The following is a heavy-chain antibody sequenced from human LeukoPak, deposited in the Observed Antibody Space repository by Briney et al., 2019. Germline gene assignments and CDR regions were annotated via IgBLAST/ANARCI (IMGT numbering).Heavy chain of an antibody. CDR2: IIPIFGTA. Sequence: ASVKVSCKASGGTFSSYAISWVRQAPGQGLEWMGGIIPIFGTANYAQKFQGRVTITADESTSTAYMELSSLRSEDTAVYYCARSPGDRRDGYAKGNAFDIWGQGTMVTVSS. CDR1: GGTFSSYA. D-gene: IGHD5-24*01. V-gene: IGHV1-69*13. CDR3: ARSPGDRRDGYAKGNAFDI. J-gene: IGHJ3*02.